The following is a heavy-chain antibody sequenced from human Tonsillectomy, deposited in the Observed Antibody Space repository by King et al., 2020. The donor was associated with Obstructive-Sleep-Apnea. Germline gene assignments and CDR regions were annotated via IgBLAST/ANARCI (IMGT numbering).Heavy chain of an antibody. J-gene: IGHJ6*02. CDR2: IYPVDSET. V-gene: IGHV5-51*01. Sequence: VQLVESGAEVKKPGESLKISCKGSGYSFTSYWIGWGRQMPGKCLEWMGIIYPVDSETRYSPSFQGQVTISADKSISTAYLQWSSLKASDTAMYYCARHTYSYGFYYYGMDVWGQGTTVTVSS. D-gene: IGHD5-18*01. CDR1: GYSFTSYW. CDR3: ARHTYSYGFYYYGMDV.